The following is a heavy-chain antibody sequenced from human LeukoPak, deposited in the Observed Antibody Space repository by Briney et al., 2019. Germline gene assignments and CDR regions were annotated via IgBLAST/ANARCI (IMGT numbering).Heavy chain of an antibody. CDR1: GFTFSSYW. V-gene: IGHV3-48*04. CDR2: ISSSGSTI. D-gene: IGHD2-2*02. J-gene: IGHJ4*02. CDR3: AREAYTVDY. Sequence: GGSLRLSCAASGFTFSSYWMNWVRQAPGKGLEWVSYISSSGSTIYYADSVKGRFTISRDNAKNSLYLQMNSLRAEDTAVYYCAREAYTVDYWGQGTLVTVSS.